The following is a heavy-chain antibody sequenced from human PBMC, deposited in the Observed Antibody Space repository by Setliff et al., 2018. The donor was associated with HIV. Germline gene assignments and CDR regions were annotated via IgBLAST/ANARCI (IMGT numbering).Heavy chain of an antibody. CDR1: GGSISSYY. V-gene: IGHV4-4*07. D-gene: IGHD5-12*01. Sequence: PSETLSLTCTVSGGSISSYYWSWIRQPAGKGLEWIGRFYTSGSTNYNPSLKSRVTMSVDTSKNQFSLKVRYVTAADTAIYYCAREIWGQVARVPYGMDVWGQGTTVTVSS. CDR2: FYTSGST. CDR3: AREIWGQVARVPYGMDV. J-gene: IGHJ6*02.